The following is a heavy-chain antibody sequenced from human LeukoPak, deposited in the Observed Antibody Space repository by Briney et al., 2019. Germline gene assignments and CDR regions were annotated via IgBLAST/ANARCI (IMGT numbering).Heavy chain of an antibody. CDR3: ARQVNYDSSGLQVTGGYYYYYMDV. CDR1: GGSFSGYY. V-gene: IGHV4-34*01. CDR2: INHSGST. D-gene: IGHD3-22*01. J-gene: IGHJ6*03. Sequence: SQTLSLTCAVYGGSFSGYYWSWIRQPPGKGLEWIGEINHSGSTNYNPSLKSRVTISVDTSKNQFSLKLSSVTAADTAVYYCARQVNYDSSGLQVTGGYYYYYMDVWGKGTTVTVSS.